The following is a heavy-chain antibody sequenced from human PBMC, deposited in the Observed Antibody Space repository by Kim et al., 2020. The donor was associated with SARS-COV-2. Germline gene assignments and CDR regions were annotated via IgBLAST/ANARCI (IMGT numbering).Heavy chain of an antibody. CDR1: GFTFSSYA. D-gene: IGHD3-10*01. CDR3: AKARDYGSGSSWFDP. CDR2: ISGSGGST. J-gene: IGHJ5*02. V-gene: IGHV3-23*01. Sequence: GGSLRLSCAASGFTFSSYAMSWVRQAPGKGLEWVSAISGSGGSTYYADSVKGRFTISRDNSKNTLYLQMNSLRAEDTAVYYCAKARDYGSGSSWFDPWGQGTLVTVSS.